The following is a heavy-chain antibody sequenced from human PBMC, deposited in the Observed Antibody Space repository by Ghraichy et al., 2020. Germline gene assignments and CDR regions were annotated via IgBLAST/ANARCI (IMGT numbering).Heavy chain of an antibody. J-gene: IGHJ5*02. CDR3: ARNGDASGSSSRDWFDP. CDR1: GFTFSRYW. V-gene: IGHV3-7*01. Sequence: ETLSLTCAASGFTFSRYWMSWVRQAPGKGLEWVANIKQDGSEKYYVDSVKGRFTISRDNAKNSLYLQMNSLRAEDTAVYYCARNGDASGSSSRDWFDPWGQGTLVTVSS. D-gene: IGHD6-13*01. CDR2: IKQDGSEK.